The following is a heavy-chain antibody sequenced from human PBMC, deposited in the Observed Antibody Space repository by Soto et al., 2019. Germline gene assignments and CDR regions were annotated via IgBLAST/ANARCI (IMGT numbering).Heavy chain of an antibody. D-gene: IGHD6-13*01. CDR2: IYHSGST. J-gene: IGHJ4*02. CDR1: GGSISSSNW. V-gene: IGHV4-4*02. Sequence: QVQLQESGPGLVKPSGTLSLTCAVSGGSISSSNWWSWVRQPPGKGLEWIEEIYHSGSTNYNPSLKSRVTISVDKSKNQFSLKLSSVTAADTAVYYCARETLGSWKVSYFDYWGQGTLVTVSS. CDR3: ARETLGSWKVSYFDY.